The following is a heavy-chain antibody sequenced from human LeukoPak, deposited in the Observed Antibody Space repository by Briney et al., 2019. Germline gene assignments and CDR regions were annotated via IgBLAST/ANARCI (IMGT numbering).Heavy chain of an antibody. J-gene: IGHJ5*02. CDR3: AREYCSSTSCYRWFDP. CDR1: GGTFSSYA. V-gene: IGHV1-69*04. CDR2: IIPIFGIA. Sequence: SVKVSCKASGGTFSSYAISWVRQAPGQGLAWMGRIIPIFGIANYAQKFQGRVTITADKSTSTAYMELSSLRSEDTAVYYCAREYCSSTSCYRWFDPWGQGTLVTVSS. D-gene: IGHD2-2*01.